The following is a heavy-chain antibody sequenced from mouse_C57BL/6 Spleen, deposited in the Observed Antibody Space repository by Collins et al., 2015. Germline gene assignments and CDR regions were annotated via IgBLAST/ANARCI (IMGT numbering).Heavy chain of an antibody. Sequence: EVKLEESGGGLVQPGGSMKLSCVASGFTFSSYWMSWVRQSPEKGLEWVAEIRLKSDNYATHYAESVKGKFTISRDDSKSRLYLQMNSLRAEDTGIYYCTSMVTSPYWYFDVWGAGTTVTVSS. D-gene: IGHD2-1*01. CDR1: GFTFSSYW. J-gene: IGHJ1*01. CDR2: IRLKSDNYAT. CDR3: TSMVTSPYWYFDV. V-gene: IGHV6-6*02.